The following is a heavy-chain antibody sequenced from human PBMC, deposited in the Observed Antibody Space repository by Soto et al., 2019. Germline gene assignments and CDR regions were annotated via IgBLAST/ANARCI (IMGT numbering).Heavy chain of an antibody. CDR2: IYRGGSP. V-gene: IGHV4-38-2*01. CDR3: ARMSPISWSAY. CDR1: GYSISSGYH. J-gene: IGHJ4*02. Sequence: SSETLSLTCAGSGYSISSGYHWGWIRQTPGKGLQWIGNIYRGGSPYYNPSLKSRITMSLDTSKNQFSLELTSVTAADTAVYYFARMSPISWSAYRGPGTLLAISS.